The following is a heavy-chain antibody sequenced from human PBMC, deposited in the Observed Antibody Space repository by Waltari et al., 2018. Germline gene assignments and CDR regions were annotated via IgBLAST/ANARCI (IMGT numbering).Heavy chain of an antibody. J-gene: IGHJ4*02. D-gene: IGHD4-17*01. CDR3: ARDHEYGGKADY. CDR2: ISYSSSYI. V-gene: IGHV3-21*01. CDR1: GFTFRPYT. Sequence: EVQLVESGGGVVKPGGSLRPSCAASGFTFRPYTMNWVRQAPGKGLEWVSIISYSSSYIYYADSVKGRFTVSRDNAKNSLYLQMNSLRAEDTAVYYCARDHEYGGKADYWGQGTLVTVSS.